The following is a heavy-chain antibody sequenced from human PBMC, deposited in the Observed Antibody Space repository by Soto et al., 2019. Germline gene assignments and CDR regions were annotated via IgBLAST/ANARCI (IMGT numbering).Heavy chain of an antibody. D-gene: IGHD3-3*01. CDR1: GGSFSGYY. V-gene: IGHV4-34*01. Sequence: SETLSLTCAVYGGSFSGYYWSWIRQPPGKGLEWIGEINHSGSTSYNPSLKSRVTISVDTSKNQFSLKLSSVTAADTAVYYCARGSVYYDFWSGYSGVYYGMDVWGQGTTVTVS. CDR2: INHSGST. CDR3: ARGSVYYDFWSGYSGVYYGMDV. J-gene: IGHJ6*02.